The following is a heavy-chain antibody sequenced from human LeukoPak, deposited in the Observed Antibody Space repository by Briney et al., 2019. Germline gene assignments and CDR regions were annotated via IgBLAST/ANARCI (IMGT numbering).Heavy chain of an antibody. D-gene: IGHD2-2*01. CDR1: GITFSSYA. CDR2: ISYDGSNK. V-gene: IGHV3-30-3*01. J-gene: IGHJ6*02. Sequence: PGGSLRLSCAASGITFSSYAMHWVRQAPGKGLEWVAVISYDGSNKYYADSVKGRFTISRDNSKNTLYLQMNSLRAEDTAVYYCARDLRCSSTSCYFFFVGVSYYGMDVWGQGTTVTVSS. CDR3: ARDLRCSSTSCYFFFVGVSYYGMDV.